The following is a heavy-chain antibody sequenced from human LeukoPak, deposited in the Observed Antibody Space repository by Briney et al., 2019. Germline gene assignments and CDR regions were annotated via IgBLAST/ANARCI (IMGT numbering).Heavy chain of an antibody. V-gene: IGHV4-4*02. CDR1: GGSISSPNW. CDR2: VYHTGST. J-gene: IGHJ4*02. Sequence: SETLSLTCAVSGGSISSPNWWTWVRQPPGKGLEWIGEVYHTGSTNYNPSLKSRVTISVDKSKNQFSLKLTSVSAADTAVYYCASRHVSGPYWGQGTLVTVSS. D-gene: IGHD5/OR15-5a*01. CDR3: ASRHVSGPY.